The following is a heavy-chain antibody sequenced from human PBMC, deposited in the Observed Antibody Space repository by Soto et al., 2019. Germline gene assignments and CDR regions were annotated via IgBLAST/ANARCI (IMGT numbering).Heavy chain of an antibody. CDR3: LKDGLTSLFGLVYDGSNI. Sequence: EVQLVESGGGLVQPGRSLRLSCVASGFTFGDYGMHWVRQAPGRGPEWVSGITWNSGNIAYAETVKGRFTISRDNAKNSLYLRMNSRRAEDTALYYCLKDGLTSLFGLVYDGSNIWGHGTMVIVSS. V-gene: IGHV3-9*01. CDR1: GFTFGDYG. CDR2: ITWNSGNI. D-gene: IGHD3-3*01. J-gene: IGHJ3*02.